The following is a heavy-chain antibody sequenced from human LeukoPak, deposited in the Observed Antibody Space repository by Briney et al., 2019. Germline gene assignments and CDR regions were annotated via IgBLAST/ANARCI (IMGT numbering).Heavy chain of an antibody. D-gene: IGHD5-18*01. V-gene: IGHV3-23*01. CDR1: GFTFSNYA. Sequence: GGSLRLSCAASGFTFSNYAMTWVRQAPGKGLEWVSAISGSDGTTYYADSVKGRFTISRDNSKNTLYLQVSSLRAADTALYFCAKAGDTAVVLDYWGQGTRVTVSS. CDR3: AKAGDTAVVLDY. CDR2: ISGSDGTT. J-gene: IGHJ4*02.